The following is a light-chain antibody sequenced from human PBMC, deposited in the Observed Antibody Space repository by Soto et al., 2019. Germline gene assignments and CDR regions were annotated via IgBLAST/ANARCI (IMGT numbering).Light chain of an antibody. J-gene: IGKJ5*01. CDR1: QSVSSS. CDR2: GAS. Sequence: EIVRPQAVWGLSVSPGGRPTLSCKASQSVSSSLAWYQQKPGQAPRLLILGASTRATGIPARFSGSASGTELTLSTSSLQSQDSAAYHSKQYKEWPPFTFAQGTRLEIK. V-gene: IGKV3-15*01. CDR3: KQYKEWPPFT.